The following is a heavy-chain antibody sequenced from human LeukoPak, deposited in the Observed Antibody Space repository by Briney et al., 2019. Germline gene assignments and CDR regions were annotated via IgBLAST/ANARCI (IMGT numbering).Heavy chain of an antibody. CDR1: GFTFSSYA. J-gene: IGHJ4*02. Sequence: PGGSLRLSXAASGFTFSSYAMSWVCQAPGKGLEWVSAISGSGGSTYYADSVKGRFTISRDNSKNTLYLQMNSLRAEDTAVYYCAKDTYNWNQFDYWGQGTLVTVSS. D-gene: IGHD1-20*01. V-gene: IGHV3-23*01. CDR2: ISGSGGST. CDR3: AKDTYNWNQFDY.